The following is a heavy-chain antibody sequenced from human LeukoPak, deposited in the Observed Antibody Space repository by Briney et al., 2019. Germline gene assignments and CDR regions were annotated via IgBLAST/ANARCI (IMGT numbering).Heavy chain of an antibody. J-gene: IGHJ4*02. Sequence: ASVKVSCKASGYTFTGYYMHWVRQAPGQGLEWMGLINPNSGGTNYAQKFQGRVTMTRDTSISTAYMELSRLRSDDTAVYYCARGRAYYDILTGYYTGDYWGQGTLVTVSS. CDR2: INPNSGGT. V-gene: IGHV1-2*02. CDR3: ARGRAYYDILTGYYTGDY. D-gene: IGHD3-9*01. CDR1: GYTFTGYY.